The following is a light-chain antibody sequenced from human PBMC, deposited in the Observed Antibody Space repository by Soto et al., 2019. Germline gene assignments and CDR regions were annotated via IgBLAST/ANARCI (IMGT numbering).Light chain of an antibody. CDR3: QQYNNWPQT. Sequence: EIVMTQSPATLSVSPGERATLSCRASQSVSSNLAWYQQKPGQAPRLLIYGASTRATGIPARFSGSGSGTEFTLTISSLQSEDFAVYYCQQYNNWPQTFDGGTKVEIK. CDR1: QSVSSN. V-gene: IGKV3-15*01. J-gene: IGKJ4*01. CDR2: GAS.